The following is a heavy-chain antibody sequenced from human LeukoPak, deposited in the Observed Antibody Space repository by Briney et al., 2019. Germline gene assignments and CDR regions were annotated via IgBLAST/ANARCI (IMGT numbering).Heavy chain of an antibody. CDR2: ISVNVSST. Sequence: GGSLRLSCAASGFTFSNYGMTWVRQAPGKGLEWVSTISVNVSSTYYADSVKGRFTISRDNSKNTLYLQMNSLRAEDTAVYYCARDGAAARGIDYWGQGTLVTVSS. D-gene: IGHD6-13*01. CDR1: GFTFSNYG. CDR3: ARDGAAARGIDY. V-gene: IGHV3-23*01. J-gene: IGHJ4*02.